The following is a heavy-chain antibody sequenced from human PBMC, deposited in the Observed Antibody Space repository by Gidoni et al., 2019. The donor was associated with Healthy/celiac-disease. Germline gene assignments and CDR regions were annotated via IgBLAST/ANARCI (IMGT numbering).Heavy chain of an antibody. D-gene: IGHD6-13*01. CDR2: ISSSSSYI. V-gene: IGHV3-21*01. CDR1: GFTFSSYS. J-gene: IGHJ4*02. Sequence: EVQLVESGGGLVKPGGSLRLSCAASGFTFSSYSMNWVRQAPGKGLEWVSSISSSSSYIYYADSVKGRFTISRDNAKNSLYLQMNSLRAEDTAVYYCASSYSSSGYYFDYWGQGTLVTVSS. CDR3: ASSYSSSGYYFDY.